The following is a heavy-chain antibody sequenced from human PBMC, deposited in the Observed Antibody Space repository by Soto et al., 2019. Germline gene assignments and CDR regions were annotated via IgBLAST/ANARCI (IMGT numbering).Heavy chain of an antibody. CDR1: GFTFSSYA. CDR2: ISGSGGST. D-gene: IGHD3-22*01. CDR3: AKGGYYDSSGYSYYYYGMDV. V-gene: IGHV3-23*01. Sequence: GGSLRLSCAASGFTFSSYAMSWVRQAPGKGLEWVSAISGSGGSTYYADSVKGRFTISRDNSKNTLYLQMNSLRAEDTAVYYCAKGGYYDSSGYSYYYYGMDVWGQGTTVTVSS. J-gene: IGHJ6*02.